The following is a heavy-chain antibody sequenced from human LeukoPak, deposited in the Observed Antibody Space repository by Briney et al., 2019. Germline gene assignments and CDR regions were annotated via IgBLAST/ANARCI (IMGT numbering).Heavy chain of an antibody. D-gene: IGHD3-9*01. J-gene: IGHJ3*02. V-gene: IGHV1-2*02. CDR1: GYTFTDFY. CDR2: VRPNNGAT. CDR3: ARVGLTGPPSDAFDI. Sequence: ASVKVSCKASGYTFTDFYIHWVRHAPGQGLEWMGWVRPNNGATKYAEKFQGRVTMTRDTSTSTAHMELSSLRSDDTAEYYCARVGLTGPPSDAFDIWGQGTMVTVSS.